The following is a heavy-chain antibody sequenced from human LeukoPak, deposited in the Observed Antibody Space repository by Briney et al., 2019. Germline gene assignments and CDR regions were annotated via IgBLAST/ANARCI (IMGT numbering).Heavy chain of an antibody. CDR1: GFTFSSHA. Sequence: PGGSLRLSCAASGFTFSSHAMHWVRQAPGKGLEWVSAITGSGGRTYYADSVKGRFTISRDNSKNTLYLQMNSLRAEDTAIYYCAKEYTGTFSPFPSYFDSWGQGTLVTVSS. CDR3: AKEYTGTFSPFPSYFDS. D-gene: IGHD1-26*01. J-gene: IGHJ4*02. V-gene: IGHV3-23*01. CDR2: ITGSGGRT.